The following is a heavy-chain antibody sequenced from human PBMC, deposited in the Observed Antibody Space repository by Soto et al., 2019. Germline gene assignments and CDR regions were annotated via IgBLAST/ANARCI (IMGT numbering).Heavy chain of an antibody. J-gene: IGHJ6*02. CDR1: GYFFTSYW. Sequence: PGESLKISCKGSGYFFTSYWIGWVRQMPGKGLEWMGIIYPGDSDTRYSPSFQGQVTISADKSISTAYLQWSSLKASDTAQYYCARRTETDYYGMDVWGQGTTVTVSS. D-gene: IGHD4-17*01. CDR2: IYPGDSDT. V-gene: IGHV5-51*01. CDR3: ARRTETDYYGMDV.